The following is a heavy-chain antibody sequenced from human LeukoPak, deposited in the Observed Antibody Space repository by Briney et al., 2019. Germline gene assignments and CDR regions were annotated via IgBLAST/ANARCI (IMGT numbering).Heavy chain of an antibody. Sequence: ASVKVSCKASGGTFSSYAISWVRRAPGQGLEWMGRIIPIFGIANYAQKFQGRVTITADKSTSTAYMELSSLRSEDTAVYYCARSSTYDSSGYYYWFDPWGQGTLVTVSS. CDR3: ARSSTYDSSGYYYWFDP. V-gene: IGHV1-69*04. D-gene: IGHD3-22*01. CDR2: IIPIFGIA. CDR1: GGTFSSYA. J-gene: IGHJ5*02.